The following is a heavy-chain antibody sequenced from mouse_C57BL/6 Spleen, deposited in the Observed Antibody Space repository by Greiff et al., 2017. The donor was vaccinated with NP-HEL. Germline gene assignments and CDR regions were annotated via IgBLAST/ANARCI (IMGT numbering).Heavy chain of an antibody. CDR2: IDPSDSYT. J-gene: IGHJ2*01. Sequence: VQLQQPGAELVMPGASVKLSCKASGYTFNSYWMHWVKQRPGQGLEWIGEIDPSDSYTNYNQKFKGKSTLTVDKSSSTAYMQLSSLTSEDSAVYYCARSTTVVATDYFDYWGQGTTLTVSS. D-gene: IGHD1-1*01. V-gene: IGHV1-69*01. CDR3: ARSTTVVATDYFDY. CDR1: GYTFNSYW.